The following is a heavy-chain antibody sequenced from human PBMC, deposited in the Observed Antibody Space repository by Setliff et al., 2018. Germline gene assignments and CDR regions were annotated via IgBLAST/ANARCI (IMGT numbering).Heavy chain of an antibody. D-gene: IGHD6-13*01. Sequence: SETLSLTCTVYGGSLSNYYWSWIRQPPGKGLEWIVEINHSGSTNYNPSLKGRVTISVDTSKNQLSLKVNSVTAADTAVYYCARGNSSSWVDYWDQGTLVTVSS. CDR3: ARGNSSSWVDY. CDR2: INHSGST. J-gene: IGHJ4*02. CDR1: GGSLSNYY. V-gene: IGHV4-34*01.